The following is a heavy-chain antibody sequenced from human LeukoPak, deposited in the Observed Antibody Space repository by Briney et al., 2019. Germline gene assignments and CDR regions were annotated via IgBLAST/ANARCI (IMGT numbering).Heavy chain of an antibody. CDR2: INHSGST. D-gene: IGHD1-26*01. V-gene: IGHV4-34*01. CDR1: GGSFSGYC. Sequence: SETLSLTCAVYGGSFSGYCWSWIRQPPGKGLEWIGEINHSGSTNYNPSLKSRVTISVDTSKNQFSLKLSSVTAADTAVYYCARGTKRGSYYYYYYMDVWGKGTTVTVSS. CDR3: ARGTKRGSYYYYYYMDV. J-gene: IGHJ6*03.